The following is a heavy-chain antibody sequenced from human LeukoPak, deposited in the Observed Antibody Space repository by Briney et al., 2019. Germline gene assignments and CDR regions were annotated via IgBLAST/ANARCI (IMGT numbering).Heavy chain of an antibody. CDR2: ISYDGSNK. V-gene: IGHV3-30*18. J-gene: IGHJ6*02. Sequence: PGRSLRLSCAASGFTFSSYGMHWVRQAPGKGLEWVAVISYDGSNKYNADSVKGRFTISRDNSKNTLYLQMNSLRAEDTAVYYCAKEGVYYYYGMDVWGQGTTVTVSS. CDR3: AKEGVYYYYGMDV. CDR1: GFTFSSYG.